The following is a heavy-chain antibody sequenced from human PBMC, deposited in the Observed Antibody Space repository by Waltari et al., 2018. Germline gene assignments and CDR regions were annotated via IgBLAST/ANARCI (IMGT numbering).Heavy chain of an antibody. J-gene: IGHJ6*03. CDR2: IYTSGST. V-gene: IGHV4-4*07. CDR1: GGSISSYY. CDR3: AREEPGWELLRGYYYYYMDV. Sequence: QVQLQESGPGLVKPSETLSLTCTVPGGSISSYYWSWIRQPVGKGLEWIGRIYTSGSTNYNPSLKSRVTMSVDTSKNQFSLKLSSVTAADTAVYYCAREEPGWELLRGYYYYYMDVWGKGTTVTVSS. D-gene: IGHD1-26*01.